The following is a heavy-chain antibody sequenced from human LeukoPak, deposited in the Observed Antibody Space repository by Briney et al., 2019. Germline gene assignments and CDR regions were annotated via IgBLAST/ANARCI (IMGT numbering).Heavy chain of an antibody. Sequence: GGSLRLSCAASGFTFSSYGMTWVRQAPGKGLEWVSSISSSSSYIYYADSVKGRFTISRDNAKNSLYLQMNSLRAEDTAVYYCARNIVVVPALDYWGQGTLVTVSS. J-gene: IGHJ4*02. CDR2: ISSSSSYI. CDR1: GFTFSSYG. CDR3: ARNIVVVPALDY. D-gene: IGHD2-2*01. V-gene: IGHV3-21*01.